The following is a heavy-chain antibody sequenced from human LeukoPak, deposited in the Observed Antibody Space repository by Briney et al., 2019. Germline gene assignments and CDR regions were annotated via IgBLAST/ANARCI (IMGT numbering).Heavy chain of an antibody. J-gene: IGHJ6*03. CDR1: GFTFSSFG. CDR2: VRFDGSNT. D-gene: IGHD3-10*01. CDR3: AKDVRGYYYYMDV. V-gene: IGHV3-30*02. Sequence: GGSLRLSCGASGFTFSSFGMHWVRQAPDKGLEWVAFVRFDGSNTYYSDSVRGRFTISRDNSKNTLYLQMNSLRAEDTAVYYCAKDVRGYYYYMDVWGKGTTVTVSS.